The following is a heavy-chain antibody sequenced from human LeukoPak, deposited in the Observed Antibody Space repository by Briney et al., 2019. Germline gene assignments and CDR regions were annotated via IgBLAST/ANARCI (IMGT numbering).Heavy chain of an antibody. CDR1: GFTFSNYD. V-gene: IGHV3-30*18. CDR3: AKNRLRRGGYYDSSGYYSTNVRFDC. CDR2: ISYDESNK. J-gene: IGHJ4*02. Sequence: GGSLRLSCAASGFTFSNYDMHGVRQAPGKGLEWVAVISYDESNKYYADSVKGRFTTSRDNSKNTPYLQMSSLRAEDTGVYYCAKNRLRRGGYYDSSGYYSTNVRFDCWSQGTLVTASS. D-gene: IGHD3-22*01.